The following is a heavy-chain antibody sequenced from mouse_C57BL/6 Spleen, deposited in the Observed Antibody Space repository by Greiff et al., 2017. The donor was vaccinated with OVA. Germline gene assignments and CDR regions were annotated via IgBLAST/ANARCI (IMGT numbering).Heavy chain of an antibody. J-gene: IGHJ4*01. V-gene: IGHV1-53*01. CDR1: GYTFTSYW. Sequence: QVQLQQPGTELVKPGASVKLSCKASGYTFTSYWMHWVKQRPGQGLEWIGNINPCNGGTNYHDKFKSKATMSVDKASSTAYMQISSLTSEDSAVYYCAFCYGGGGDYWGQGTSVTVSS. CDR2: INPCNGGT. CDR3: AFCYGGGGDY. D-gene: IGHD1-1*02.